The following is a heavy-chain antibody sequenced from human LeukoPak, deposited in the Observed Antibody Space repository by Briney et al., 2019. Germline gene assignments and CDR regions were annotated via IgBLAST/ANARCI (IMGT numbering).Heavy chain of an antibody. D-gene: IGHD5-24*01. CDR3: VKDRWVDY. J-gene: IGHJ4*02. CDR2: VSGGRVKT. Sequence: GGPLRLPCSVSRFTFSAFDMLGLPQAPGRGRQSVSSVSGGRVKTYTEDAVTGKFTISRDNSKYTLYLQMSRLRLEDTAVYYCVKDRWVDYWGRGGLVTVSS. V-gene: IGHV3-64D*09. CDR1: RFTFSAFD.